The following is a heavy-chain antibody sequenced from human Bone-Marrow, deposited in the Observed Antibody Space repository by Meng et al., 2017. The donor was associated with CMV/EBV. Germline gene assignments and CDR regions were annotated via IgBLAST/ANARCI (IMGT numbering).Heavy chain of an antibody. J-gene: IGHJ6*02. CDR2: IIPIFGTA. D-gene: IGHD3-3*01. Sequence: SVKVSCKASGGTFSSYAISWVRQAPGQGLEWMGGIIPIFGTANYAQKFQGRVTITTDESTSTAYMELSSLRPEDTAVYYCASQPTYYDFWSGYIGPNYYYYGMDVWGQGTTVTVSS. V-gene: IGHV1-69*05. CDR1: GGTFSSYA. CDR3: ASQPTYYDFWSGYIGPNYYYYGMDV.